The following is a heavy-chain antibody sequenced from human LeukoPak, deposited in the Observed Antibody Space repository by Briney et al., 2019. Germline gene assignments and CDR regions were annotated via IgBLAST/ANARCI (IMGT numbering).Heavy chain of an antibody. CDR3: ARGPAMVFFHYFDY. J-gene: IGHJ4*02. V-gene: IGHV3-30*03. Sequence: PGRSLRLSCAASGFTFSSYGMHWVRQAPGKGLEWVAVISYDGSNKYYADSVKGRFTISRDNSKNTLYLQMNSLRAEDTAVYYCARGPAMVFFHYFDYWGQGTLVTVSS. D-gene: IGHD5-18*01. CDR1: GFTFSSYG. CDR2: ISYDGSNK.